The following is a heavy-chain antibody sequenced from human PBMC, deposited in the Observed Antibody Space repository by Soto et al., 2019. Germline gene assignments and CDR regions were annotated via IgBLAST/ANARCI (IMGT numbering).Heavy chain of an antibody. V-gene: IGHV4-39*01. D-gene: IGHD3-9*01. CDR1: GASISSSGYY. J-gene: IGHJ4*02. Sequence: SETLSLTCTVSGASISSSGYYWAWMRQPPGKGLEWIGSAYYSGCTTYNPSLESRVAISVDKSKNQFSLKLMSLSAADTAVYYCGRLEGLATISYYFDYWGQGALVTVSS. CDR3: GRLEGLATISYYFDY. CDR2: AYYSGCT.